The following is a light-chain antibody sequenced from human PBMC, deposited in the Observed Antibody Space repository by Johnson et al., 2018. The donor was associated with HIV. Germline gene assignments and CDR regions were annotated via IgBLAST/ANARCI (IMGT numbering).Light chain of an antibody. J-gene: IGLJ1*01. CDR3: GTWDSSLSGV. Sequence: QSVLTQPPSVSAAPGQKVTISCSGSSSNIGNNYVSWYQQLPGTAPKLLIYDNNKRPSGIPDRFSGSKSGTSATLGITGLQTGDEADYYCGTWDSSLSGVFGPGPKVTVL. CDR2: DNN. CDR1: SSNIGNNY. V-gene: IGLV1-51*01.